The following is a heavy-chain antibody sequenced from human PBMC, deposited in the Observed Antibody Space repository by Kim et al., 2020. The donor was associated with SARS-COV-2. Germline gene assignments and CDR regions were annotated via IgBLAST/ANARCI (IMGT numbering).Heavy chain of an antibody. CDR3: VREEGYGQVGGW. D-gene: IGHD1-26*01. J-gene: IGHJ4*02. Sequence: GGSLRLSCAASGFTVSNSYMTWVRQAPGKGLEWVSIIYSNGNTYYADSVKGRFTISRDNSKNTVYLQMNSLRAEDKAFYFCVREEGYGQVGGWWGQGTLFTVSS. CDR2: IYSNGNT. V-gene: IGHV3-53*01. CDR1: GFTVSNSY.